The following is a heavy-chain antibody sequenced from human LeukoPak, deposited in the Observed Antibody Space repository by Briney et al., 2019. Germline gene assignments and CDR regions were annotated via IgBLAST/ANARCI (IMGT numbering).Heavy chain of an antibody. J-gene: IGHJ4*02. CDR3: AREFTERAFDY. CDR1: GFTFSSYG. CDR2: ISYDGKNK. D-gene: IGHD1-14*01. Sequence: GGSLRLSCAASGFTFSSYGMHWVRQAPGEGLEWVAVISYDGKNKYYADSVKGRFTVSRDNSKNTLYLQMNSLRAEDTAVYYCAREFTERAFDYWGQGTLVTVSS. V-gene: IGHV3-30*03.